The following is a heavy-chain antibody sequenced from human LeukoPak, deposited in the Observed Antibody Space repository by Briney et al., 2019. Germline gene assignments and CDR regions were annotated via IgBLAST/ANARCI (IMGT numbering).Heavy chain of an antibody. CDR1: GGSISSSRYY. Sequence: SETLSLTCTVSGGSISSSRYYWGWIRQPPGKGLEWIGTIYYSGSTYYNPSLKSRVTISVDTSKNQFSLKLSSVTAADTAVYYCARHGALRYDALDIWGQGTMVTVSS. J-gene: IGHJ3*02. CDR3: ARHGALRYDALDI. CDR2: IYYSGST. V-gene: IGHV4-39*01. D-gene: IGHD4-17*01.